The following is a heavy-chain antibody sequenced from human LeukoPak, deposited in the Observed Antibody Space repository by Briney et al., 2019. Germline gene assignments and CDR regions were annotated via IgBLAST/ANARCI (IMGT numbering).Heavy chain of an antibody. V-gene: IGHV4-30-4*01. CDR2: IYYSGST. Sequence: SQTLSLTCTVSGGSISSGDYYWSWIRQPPGKGLEWIGYIYYSGSTYCNPSLKSRVTISVDTSKNQFSLKLSSVTAADTAVYYCATSPPGDAFDIWGQGTMVTVSS. CDR3: ATSPPGDAFDI. J-gene: IGHJ3*02. CDR1: GGSISSGDYY.